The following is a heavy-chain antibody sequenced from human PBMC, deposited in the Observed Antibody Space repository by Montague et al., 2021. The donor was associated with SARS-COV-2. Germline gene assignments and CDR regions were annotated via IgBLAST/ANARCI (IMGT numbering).Heavy chain of an antibody. CDR2: INHSGTTNS. D-gene: IGHD4-23*01. J-gene: IGHJ4*02. Sequence: SETLSPTRAVYGGSFSGYYWTWIRQSPGKGLEWIADINHSGTTNSNFNPSLRSRVTISVDTSKIQFSLKLSSVTAADTGVYYCASWYHQTWPLIGLRGKSASDYWGQGTLVTVSS. CDR3: ASWYHQTWPLIGLRGKSASDY. CDR1: GGSFSGYY. V-gene: IGHV4-34*01.